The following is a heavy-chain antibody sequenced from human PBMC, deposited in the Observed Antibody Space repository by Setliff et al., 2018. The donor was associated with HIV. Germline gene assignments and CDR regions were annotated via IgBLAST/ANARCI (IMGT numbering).Heavy chain of an antibody. V-gene: IGHV1-2*02. CDR1: GYNFNVYY. D-gene: IGHD3-10*01. J-gene: IGHJ4*02. CDR2: INPNRGGT. CDR3: ARGGDDSGPGTWTFDF. Sequence: ASVKVSCKASGYNFNVYYMHWVRQAPGQGLEWMGWINPNRGGTNFAQKFLGRVTMTRDTSISTAYLELTRLRSDDTAVYSCARGGDDSGPGTWTFDFWGQGALVTVSS.